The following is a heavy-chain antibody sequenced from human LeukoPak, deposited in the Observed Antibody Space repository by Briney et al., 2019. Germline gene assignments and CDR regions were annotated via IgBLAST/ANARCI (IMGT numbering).Heavy chain of an antibody. CDR3: VREAGLAFDI. J-gene: IGHJ3*02. CDR1: GFTFSSYA. Sequence: GGSLRLSCAASGFTFSSYAMSWVRQAPGKGLGWVSTISSDSSHIYYADSVKGRFTLSRDNAKNSLHLQMNSLRAEDTAVYYCVREAGLAFDIWGQGTMVTVSS. V-gene: IGHV3-21*06. D-gene: IGHD3-10*01. CDR2: ISSDSSHI.